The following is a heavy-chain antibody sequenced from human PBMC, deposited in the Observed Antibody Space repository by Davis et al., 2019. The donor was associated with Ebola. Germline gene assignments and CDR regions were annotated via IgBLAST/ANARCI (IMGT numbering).Heavy chain of an antibody. CDR1: GFTFSSYA. Sequence: GESLKISCAASGFTFSSYAMHWVRQAPGKGLEYVSAISSNGGSTYYANSVKGRFTISRDNSKNTLYLQMGSLRAEDMAVYYCARAPGERYCSSTSCYSTMGPLGYWGQGTLVTVSS. CDR2: ISSNGGST. CDR3: ARAPGERYCSSTSCYSTMGPLGY. D-gene: IGHD2-2*01. J-gene: IGHJ4*02. V-gene: IGHV3-64*01.